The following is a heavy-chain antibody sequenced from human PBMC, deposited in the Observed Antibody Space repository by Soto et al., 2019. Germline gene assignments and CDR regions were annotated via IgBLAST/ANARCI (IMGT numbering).Heavy chain of an antibody. CDR2: IWYDGSNK. V-gene: IGHV3-33*01. Sequence: GGSLRLSCAASGFTFSSYGMHWVRQAPGKGLEWVAVIWYDGSNKYYADSVKGRFTISRDNSKNTLYLQMNSLRAEDTAVYYCARDRGYCSSTSCYGGYFDYWAQGTLVTVSS. J-gene: IGHJ4*02. D-gene: IGHD2-2*01. CDR1: GFTFSSYG. CDR3: ARDRGYCSSTSCYGGYFDY.